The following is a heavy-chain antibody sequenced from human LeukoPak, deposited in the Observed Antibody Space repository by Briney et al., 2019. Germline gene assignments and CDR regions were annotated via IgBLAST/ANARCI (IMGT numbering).Heavy chain of an antibody. J-gene: IGHJ4*02. CDR3: ARLDMWERWLQPPPYFDY. D-gene: IGHD5-24*01. Sequence: SETLSLTCTVSGGSISSYYWSWIRQPPGKGLEWIGYIYYSGSTNYNPSLKSRVTISVDTSKNQFSLKLSSVTAADTAVYYCARLDMWERWLQPPPYFDYWGQGTLVTVSS. CDR1: GGSISSYY. V-gene: IGHV4-59*08. CDR2: IYYSGST.